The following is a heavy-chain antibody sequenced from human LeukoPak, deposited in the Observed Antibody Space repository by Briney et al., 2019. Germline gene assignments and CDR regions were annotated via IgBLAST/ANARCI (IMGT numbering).Heavy chain of an antibody. V-gene: IGHV1-2*02. D-gene: IGHD2-2*02. J-gene: IGHJ6*02. Sequence: ASVKVSCKASGYTFTGYYMHWVRQAPGQGLEWMGWINPNSGGTNYAQKFQGRVTMTRDTSISTAYMELSRLRSDDTAVYYCARVEGYCSSTSCYNYYYYGMDVWGQGTTVTVSS. CDR2: INPNSGGT. CDR3: ARVEGYCSSTSCYNYYYYGMDV. CDR1: GYTFTGYY.